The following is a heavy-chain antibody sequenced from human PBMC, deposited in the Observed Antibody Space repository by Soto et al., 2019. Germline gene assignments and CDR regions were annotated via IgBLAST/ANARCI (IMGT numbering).Heavy chain of an antibody. J-gene: IGHJ4*02. V-gene: IGHV1-2*02. Sequence: ASVKVSCKASGYSFTKYHMHWVRQAPGQGPEWMGWINPGSGVTNQAQKFQGRVTMTRDTSITTTYMELNSLTSDDTAVYYCATSQKGYNWNYFDHWGQGALVTVSS. D-gene: IGHD1-20*01. CDR3: ATSQKGYNWNYFDH. CDR1: GYSFTKYH. CDR2: INPGSGVT.